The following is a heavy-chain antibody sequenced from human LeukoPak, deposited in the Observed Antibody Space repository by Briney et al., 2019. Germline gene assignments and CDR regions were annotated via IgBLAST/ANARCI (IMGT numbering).Heavy chain of an antibody. CDR2: INPRGGST. J-gene: IGHJ4*02. Sequence: GASVKVSCKTSGYAFTSFYIHWVRQAPGQGLEWVGIINPRGGSTTYGQKFQGRVTMTRDTSTSTVYMELSSLTSADTAVYYCTRELGGSYNDYWGQGTLVTVSS. V-gene: IGHV1-46*01. CDR3: TRELGGSYNDY. CDR1: GYAFTSFY. D-gene: IGHD1-26*01.